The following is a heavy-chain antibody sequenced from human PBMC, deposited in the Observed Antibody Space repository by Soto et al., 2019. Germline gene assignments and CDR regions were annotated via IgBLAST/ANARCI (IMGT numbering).Heavy chain of an antibody. J-gene: IGHJ5*02. CDR1: GYTFTTYF. V-gene: IGHV1-2*07. CDR3: ARGGFSYDSSGSPFDL. Sequence: QVQLLQSGAELRKPGASVKVSCKTSGYTFTTYFIHWVRQAPGQGLEWLGWINVDSGDTKSADEFKGRVTMTRDTSITTADMELTSLTSDDTAVYYCARGGFSYDSSGSPFDLWGQGTLVTVSS. D-gene: IGHD3-22*01. CDR2: INVDSGDT.